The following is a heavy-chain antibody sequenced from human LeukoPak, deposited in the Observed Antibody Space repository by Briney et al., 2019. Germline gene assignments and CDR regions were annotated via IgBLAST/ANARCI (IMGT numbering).Heavy chain of an antibody. Sequence: SETLSLTCTVSGGSISSYYWSWIRQPPGKGLEWIGYIYYSGSTYYNPSLKSRVTISVDTSKNQFSLKLSSVTAADTAVYYCASLYGDYFGAFDIWGQGTMVTVSS. CDR1: GGSISSYY. J-gene: IGHJ3*02. V-gene: IGHV4-59*08. CDR3: ASLYGDYFGAFDI. CDR2: IYYSGST. D-gene: IGHD4-17*01.